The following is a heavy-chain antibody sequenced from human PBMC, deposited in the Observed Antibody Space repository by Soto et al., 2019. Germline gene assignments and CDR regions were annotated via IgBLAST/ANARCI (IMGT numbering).Heavy chain of an antibody. CDR3: ARDSHNYFDY. J-gene: IGHJ4*02. CDR2: IYYSGST. Sequence: PSETLSLTCTVAGGSISSGGYYWSWIRQHPGKGLEWIGYIYYSGSTYYNPSLKSRVTISVDTSKNQFSLKLSSVTAADTAVYYCARDSHNYFDYWGQGTPVTVSS. CDR1: GGSISSGGYY. V-gene: IGHV4-31*03.